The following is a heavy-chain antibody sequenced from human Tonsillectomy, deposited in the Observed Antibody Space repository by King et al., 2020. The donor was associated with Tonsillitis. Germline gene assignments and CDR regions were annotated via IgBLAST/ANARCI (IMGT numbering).Heavy chain of an antibody. D-gene: IGHD5-12*01. Sequence: QLQESGPGLVKPSETLSLTCTVSGGSISSSSYYWGWIRQPPGKGLEWIGSIYYSGSTYYNPSLKSRVTISVDTSKNQFSLKLSSVTAADTAVYYCALIAADIWSFFDYWGQGTLVTVSS. J-gene: IGHJ4*02. CDR3: ALIAADIWSFFDY. V-gene: IGHV4-39*01. CDR1: GGSISSSSYY. CDR2: IYYSGST.